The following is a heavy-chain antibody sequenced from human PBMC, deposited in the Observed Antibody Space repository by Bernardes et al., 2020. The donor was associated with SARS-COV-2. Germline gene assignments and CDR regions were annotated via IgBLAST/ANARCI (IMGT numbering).Heavy chain of an antibody. CDR2: IWYDGSNK. CDR3: ARSIELLLWFGEFYGMDV. CDR1: GFTFSSYG. J-gene: IGHJ6*02. D-gene: IGHD3-10*01. Sequence: GGSLRLSCAASGFTFSSYGMHWVRQAPGKGLEWVAVIWYDGSNKYYADSVKGRFTISRDNSKNTLYLQMNSLRAEDTAVYYCARSIELLLWFGEFYGMDVWGQVTTVTVSS. V-gene: IGHV3-33*01.